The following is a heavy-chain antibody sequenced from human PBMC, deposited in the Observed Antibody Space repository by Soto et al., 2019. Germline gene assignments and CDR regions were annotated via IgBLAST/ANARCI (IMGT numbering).Heavy chain of an antibody. D-gene: IGHD3-3*01. Sequence: EVQLVESGGGLVQPGRSLRLSCSASGFNFAAYTMSWVRLTPGKGLEWVGFIRRIAYGGTTDYAASVKGRFTISRDDSRKIVYLQMSRLKIEDTAVYYCSRSLAIDLDSWGQGTLVTVSS. J-gene: IGHJ4*02. V-gene: IGHV3-49*04. CDR1: GFNFAAYT. CDR3: SRSLAIDLDS. CDR2: IRRIAYGGTT.